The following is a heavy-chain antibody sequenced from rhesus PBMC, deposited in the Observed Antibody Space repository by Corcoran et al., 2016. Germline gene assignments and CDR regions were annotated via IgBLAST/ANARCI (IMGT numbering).Heavy chain of an antibody. V-gene: IGHV2-95*01. CDR2: IYGNGFE. D-gene: IGHD2-15*01. J-gene: IGHJ4*01. CDR3: ARVLRINHPNFYFDY. Sequence: QVTLKESGPALVTPPQTLTQNCTLSRIHVRMPGPAVVWTRQPQGTSLEWLANIYGNGFEYENTSMGSRLTISTYTPKTLGVLTLANMDPVYAGTYYCARVLRINHPNFYFDYWGQGVLVTVSS. CDR1: RIHVRMPGPA.